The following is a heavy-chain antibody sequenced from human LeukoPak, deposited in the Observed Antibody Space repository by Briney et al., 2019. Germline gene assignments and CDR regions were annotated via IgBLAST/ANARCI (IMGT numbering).Heavy chain of an antibody. CDR2: IKQDGSEK. CDR3: ARDGKSGYSGYDMGYMDV. Sequence: TGGSLRLSCAASGFTFSSYWMSWVRQAPGKGLEWVANIKQDGSEKYYVDSVKGRFTISRDNAKNSLYLQMNSLRAEDTAVYYCARDGKSGYSGYDMGYMDVWGKGTTVTVSS. J-gene: IGHJ6*03. D-gene: IGHD5-12*01. CDR1: GFTFSSYW. V-gene: IGHV3-7*01.